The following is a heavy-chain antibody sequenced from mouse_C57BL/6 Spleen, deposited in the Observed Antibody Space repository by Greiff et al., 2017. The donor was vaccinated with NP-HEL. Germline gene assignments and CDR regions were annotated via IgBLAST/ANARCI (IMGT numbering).Heavy chain of an antibody. CDR2: IWTGGGT. D-gene: IGHD2-4*01. V-gene: IGHV2-9-1*01. CDR3: ARKLYYDYEDAMDY. J-gene: IGHJ4*01. Sequence: QVQLKESGPGLVAPSQSLSITCTVSGFSLTSYAISWVRQPPGKGLEWLGVIWTGGGTNYNSALKSKLSISKDNSKSQVFIKMNSLQTDDTARYYSARKLYYDYEDAMDYWGQGTSVTVSS. CDR1: GFSLTSYA.